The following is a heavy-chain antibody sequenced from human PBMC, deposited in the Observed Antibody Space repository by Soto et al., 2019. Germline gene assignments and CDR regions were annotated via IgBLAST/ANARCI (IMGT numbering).Heavy chain of an antibody. CDR3: ARGKVVPAAMPIEALDY. J-gene: IGHJ4*02. Sequence: ASVKVSCEASGYTFTGYYSHWVRQAPGQGLKWMGWINPNSGGTNYAQKFQGWVTMTRDTSISTAYMELSRLRSDDTAVYYCARGKVVPAAMPIEALDYWGQRTLVTVSS. CDR2: INPNSGGT. CDR1: GYTFTGYY. V-gene: IGHV1-2*04. D-gene: IGHD2-2*01.